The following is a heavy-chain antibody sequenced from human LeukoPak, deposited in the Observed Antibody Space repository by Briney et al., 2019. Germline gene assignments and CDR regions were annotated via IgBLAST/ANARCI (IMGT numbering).Heavy chain of an antibody. D-gene: IGHD1-1*01. CDR2: IRYDGSNK. CDR1: GFTFSSYG. Sequence: GGSLRLSCAASGFTFSSYGMLWVRQAPGKGLEWVAFIRYDGSNKYYADSVKGRFTISRDNSKNTLYLQMNSLRAEDTAVYYCAKEAGEYNWNDAYYFDYWGQGTLVTVSS. V-gene: IGHV3-30*02. J-gene: IGHJ4*02. CDR3: AKEAGEYNWNDAYYFDY.